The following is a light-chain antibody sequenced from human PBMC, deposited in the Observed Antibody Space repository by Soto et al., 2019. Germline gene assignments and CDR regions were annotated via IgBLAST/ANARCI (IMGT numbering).Light chain of an antibody. V-gene: IGLV2-8*01. CDR2: EV. Sequence: QSALTQPPSASGSPGQSVTISCTGASSDVGGYNSVSWYQQHPGKAPKLILSEVNSGVPDRFSGSKSGNTASLTVSGLQAXXXXXXXXXXXXXSXNWVFGGGTK. CDR1: SSDVGGYNS. CDR3: XXXXXSXNWV. J-gene: IGLJ3*02.